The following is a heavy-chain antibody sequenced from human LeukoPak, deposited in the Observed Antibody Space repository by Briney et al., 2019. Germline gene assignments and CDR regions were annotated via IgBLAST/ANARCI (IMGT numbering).Heavy chain of an antibody. Sequence: GGSLRLSCAASGFTFSSYWMHWVRQAPGKGLVWVSRINGDGSNTRYADSVKGRFTISRDNAKNSLYLQMNSLRAEDTAVYYRSRGGSPPEARGDVFDIWGQGTMVSVSS. CDR3: SRGGSPPEARGDVFDI. CDR2: INGDGSNT. V-gene: IGHV3-74*01. D-gene: IGHD1-26*01. CDR1: GFTFSSYW. J-gene: IGHJ3*02.